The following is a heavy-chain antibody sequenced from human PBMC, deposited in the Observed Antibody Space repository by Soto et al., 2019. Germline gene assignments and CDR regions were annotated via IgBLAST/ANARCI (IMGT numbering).Heavy chain of an antibody. D-gene: IGHD3-3*01. CDR3: ARERKFDFWRKGLDG. V-gene: IGHV1-8*01. J-gene: IGHJ6*02. CDR1: GYTFTTYD. CDR2: MDPNSGST. Sequence: ASVKVSCKASGYTFTTYDINWVRQAPGQGLEWLGWMDPNSGSTGDAQNFQGRITMTRNISRNTAPMELSSLQSEDTAVYYCARERKFDFWRKGLDGWGQGTTVTVSS.